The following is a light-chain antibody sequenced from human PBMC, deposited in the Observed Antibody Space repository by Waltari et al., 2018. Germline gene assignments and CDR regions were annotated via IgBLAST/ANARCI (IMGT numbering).Light chain of an antibody. CDR1: QSVGKY. Sequence: IVLTQSPGTLSSSPGEIATLSCRDSQSVGKYLAWYQQKPGQAPRLLIYGASSRAAGIPDRFSGSGSGADFSLTISRLEPEDFAVYYCQHHVRLPATFGQGTKVE. CDR3: QHHVRLPAT. J-gene: IGKJ1*01. CDR2: GAS. V-gene: IGKV3-20*01.